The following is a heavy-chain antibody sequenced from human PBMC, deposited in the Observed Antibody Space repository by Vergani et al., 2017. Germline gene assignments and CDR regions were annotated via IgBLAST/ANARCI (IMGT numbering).Heavy chain of an antibody. V-gene: IGHV3-9*01. CDR2: ISWNSGRI. CDR3: AKDEGCSSTSCYGPMDV. CDR1: GFTFDDYA. D-gene: IGHD2-2*01. Sequence: EVQLVESGGGLVQPGRSLRLSCAASGFTFDDYAMHWVRQAPGKGLELVSGISWNSGRIGYADSVKGRFTISRDNAKNSLYLQMNSLRAEDTALYYCAKDEGCSSTSCYGPMDVWGKGTTVTVSS. J-gene: IGHJ6*04.